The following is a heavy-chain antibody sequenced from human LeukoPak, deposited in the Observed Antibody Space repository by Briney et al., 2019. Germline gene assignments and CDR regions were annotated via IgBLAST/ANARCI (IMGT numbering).Heavy chain of an antibody. J-gene: IGHJ3*02. CDR2: MYFSGTT. CDR3: ARHLRFGSSALPRDVFDI. D-gene: IGHD1-26*01. V-gene: IGHV4-39*01. CDR1: GVSIRSGGYY. Sequence: SETLSLTCTVSGVSIRSGGYYWGWIRQPPGKGLEWIGSMYFSGTTYYNPSLKSRVTISVHTPENHLSLKLTSVTATDTAVYYCARHLRFGSSALPRDVFDIWGRGTVVSVSS.